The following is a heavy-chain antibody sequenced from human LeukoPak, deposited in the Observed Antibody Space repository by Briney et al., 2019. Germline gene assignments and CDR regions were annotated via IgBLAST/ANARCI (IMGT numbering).Heavy chain of an antibody. CDR1: GGTFSSYA. CDR2: IIPIFGTA. D-gene: IGHD3-3*01. V-gene: IGHV1-69*05. CDR3: AREPRAVFGVDYYFDY. J-gene: IGHJ4*02. Sequence: ASVKVSCKASGGTFSSYAISWVRQAPGQGLEWMGVIIPIFGTANYAQKFQGRVTITTDESTSTAYMELSSLRSEDTAVYYCAREPRAVFGVDYYFDYWGQGTLVTVSS.